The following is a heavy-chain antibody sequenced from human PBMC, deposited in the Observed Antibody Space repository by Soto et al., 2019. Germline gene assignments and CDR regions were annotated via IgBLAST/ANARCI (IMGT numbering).Heavy chain of an antibody. CDR2: IWSDENNK. V-gene: IGHV3-33*01. CDR3: ARGGSYLNQLEY. Sequence: GSLMPSCAASGFTFRSYCIHWVFQAPGNGLEWLAVIWSDENNKYYADSVKGRFTLSRDNPKNTLYLQMNGLRAEGTAVYYYARGGSYLNQLEYWGQGTLVTVSS. CDR1: GFTFRSYC. J-gene: IGHJ4*01. D-gene: IGHD1-26*01.